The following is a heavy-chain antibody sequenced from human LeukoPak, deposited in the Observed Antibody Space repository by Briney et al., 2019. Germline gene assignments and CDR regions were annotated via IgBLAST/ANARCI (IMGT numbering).Heavy chain of an antibody. D-gene: IGHD6-13*01. CDR2: INSDGSRT. Sequence: PGGSLRLSCAASGFTFGSYWMHWVRQAPGKGLVWVSRINSDGSRTTYADAVKGRFTVSRDNAKNTLYLQMNSLRAEDTAVYYCTTTRLADAFYFDYWGQGTLVTVSS. CDR1: GFTFGSYW. CDR3: TTTRLADAFYFDY. V-gene: IGHV3-74*01. J-gene: IGHJ4*02.